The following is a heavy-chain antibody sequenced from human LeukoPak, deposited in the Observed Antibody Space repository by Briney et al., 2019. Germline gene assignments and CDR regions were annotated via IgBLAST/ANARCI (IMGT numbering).Heavy chain of an antibody. D-gene: IGHD3-3*01. V-gene: IGHV3-23*01. CDR1: GFTFSSYA. J-gene: IGHJ4*02. CDR2: ISGSGGST. Sequence: GGSLRLSCAASGFTFSSYAMSWVRQAPGKGLEWVSAISGSGGSTYYADSVKGRFTISRDNSKNTLYLQMNSLRAEDTAVYYCAKDQQYYDFWSAMGYWGQGTLVTVSS. CDR3: AKDQQYYDFWSAMGY.